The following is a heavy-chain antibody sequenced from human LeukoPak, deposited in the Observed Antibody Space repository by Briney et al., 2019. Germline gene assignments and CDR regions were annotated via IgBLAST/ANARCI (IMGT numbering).Heavy chain of an antibody. D-gene: IGHD4-11*01. CDR2: INTNGITT. J-gene: IGHJ5*02. Sequence: GGPLRLSCEASGFTFSSYWMHWVRQAPGKGLVWVSRINTNGITTAYADSVKGRFTVSRDNAKNTLYLQMNSLRAEDTAVYYCAKEYRNDYSNGWFDPWGQGTLVTVSS. CDR3: AKEYRNDYSNGWFDP. CDR1: GFTFSSYW. V-gene: IGHV3-74*01.